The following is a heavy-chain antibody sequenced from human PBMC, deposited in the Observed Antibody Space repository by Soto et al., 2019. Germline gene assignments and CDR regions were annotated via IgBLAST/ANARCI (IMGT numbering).Heavy chain of an antibody. D-gene: IGHD3-16*02. CDR1: GGSFSGYY. CDR2: INHSGST. J-gene: IGHJ4*02. CDR3: ARSPLRLGELSPSNS. Sequence: QVQLQQWGAGLLKPSETLSLTCAVYGGSFSGYYWSWIRQPPGKGLEWIGEINHSGSTNYNPSLKSRVTISVDTSKNQFSLKPSSVTAADTAVYYCARSPLRLGELSPSNSWGQGTLVTVSS. V-gene: IGHV4-34*01.